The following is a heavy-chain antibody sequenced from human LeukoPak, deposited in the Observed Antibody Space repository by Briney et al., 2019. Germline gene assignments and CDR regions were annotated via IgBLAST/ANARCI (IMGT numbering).Heavy chain of an antibody. Sequence: PGGSLRLSCAASGFPFSRDSMHWVRQSPGKGLVWLSRISPDGSTTNYAGSVEGRFIISRDNAKNTLSLQMNSLRDEDTAVYYCASDVAYKFDYWGQGTLVTVSS. CDR1: GFPFSRDS. V-gene: IGHV3-74*01. D-gene: IGHD5-24*01. J-gene: IGHJ4*02. CDR2: ISPDGSTT. CDR3: ASDVAYKFDY.